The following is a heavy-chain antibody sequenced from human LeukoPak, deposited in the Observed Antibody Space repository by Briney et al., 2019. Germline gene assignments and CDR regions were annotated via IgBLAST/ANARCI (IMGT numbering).Heavy chain of an antibody. V-gene: IGHV4-31*03. D-gene: IGHD6-6*01. J-gene: IGHJ4*02. CDR3: ARGSSSSRPSFDY. CDR1: GGSISSGGYY. Sequence: SETLSLTCTVSGGSISSGGYYWTWIRQHPEKGLEWIGYIYYNGSTYYNPSLKSRITISADTSKNQFSLKVSSVTAADTAVYYCARGSSSSRPSFDYWGQGTLVTVSS. CDR2: IYYNGST.